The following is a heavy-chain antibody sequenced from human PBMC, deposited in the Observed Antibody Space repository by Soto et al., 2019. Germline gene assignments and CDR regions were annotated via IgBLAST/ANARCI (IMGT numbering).Heavy chain of an antibody. CDR1: GGSFSGYH. V-gene: IGHV4-34*01. D-gene: IGHD4-4*01. CDR3: AKCVVATTVTRGSPRDY. Sequence: VQLQQWGAGLLKPSETLSLTCAVYGGSFSGYHWSWFRQPPGKGLEWIGEINPSGSINYNPSLKSRVTISVDTSKNQVSLNLSSVTAADTAVYYCAKCVVATTVTRGSPRDYWGQGTLVTVSS. J-gene: IGHJ4*02. CDR2: INPSGSI.